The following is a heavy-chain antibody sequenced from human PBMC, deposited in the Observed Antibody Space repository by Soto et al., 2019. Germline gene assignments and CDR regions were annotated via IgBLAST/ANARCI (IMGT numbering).Heavy chain of an antibody. CDR2: INAGNGNT. D-gene: IGHD2-15*01. CDR1: GYTFTSYA. V-gene: IGHV1-3*01. J-gene: IGHJ6*04. Sequence: QVQLVQSGAEVKKPGASVKVSCKASGYTFTSYAMHWVRQAPGQRLEWMGWINAGNGNTKYSQKFQGRVTITRDTSASTAYMELSSLRSEDTAVYYCARVPVSRYCSGGSCYWVDVWGKGTTVTVSS. CDR3: ARVPVSRYCSGGSCYWVDV.